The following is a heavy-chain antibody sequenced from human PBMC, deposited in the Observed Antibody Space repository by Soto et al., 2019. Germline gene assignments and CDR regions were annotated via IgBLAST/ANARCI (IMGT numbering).Heavy chain of an antibody. J-gene: IGHJ4*02. Sequence: LRLSCLASGFTFKAYAMGWVRQAPGKGLEWVSSISATDGKTYYADSVRGRFMISRDNSRNSLFLQMNGLRPDDSALYYCVKDEGTSSTVFDYWGQGTPVTSPQ. CDR1: GFTFKAYA. CDR2: ISATDGKT. CDR3: VKDEGTSSTVFDY. V-gene: IGHV3-23*01. D-gene: IGHD4-4*01.